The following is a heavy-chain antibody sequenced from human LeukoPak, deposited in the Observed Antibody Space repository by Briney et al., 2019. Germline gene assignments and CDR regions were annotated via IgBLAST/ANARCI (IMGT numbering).Heavy chain of an antibody. CDR1: GFTFNKYA. CDR3: TKDTAQWLSQSADS. J-gene: IGHJ4*02. CDR2: ISGPGGST. D-gene: IGHD3-22*01. V-gene: IGHV3-23*01. Sequence: GGTLRLSCAASGFTFNKYAMNWVRQAPGKGLEGVSTISGPGGSTYYADSVKGRFTISRDNSNNMVFLQMTSLGADDTALYYCTKDTAQWLSQSADSWGQGILVTVSS.